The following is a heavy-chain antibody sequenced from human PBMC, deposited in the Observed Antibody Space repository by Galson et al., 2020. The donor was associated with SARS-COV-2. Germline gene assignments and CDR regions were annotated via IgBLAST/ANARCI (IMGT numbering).Heavy chain of an antibody. V-gene: IGHV3-74*01. CDR2: INSDESST. Sequence: TGGSLRLSCAASRFTFSSYWRHWARQAPGKGLEWVSRINSDESSTSYADSVKGRFTISRDNAKNTLHLQMNSLRAEDTAVYYCAREEGTYYYDSSGYYEENWFDPWGQGTLVTVSS. CDR3: AREEGTYYYDSSGYYEENWFDP. J-gene: IGHJ5*02. CDR1: RFTFSSYW. D-gene: IGHD3-22*01.